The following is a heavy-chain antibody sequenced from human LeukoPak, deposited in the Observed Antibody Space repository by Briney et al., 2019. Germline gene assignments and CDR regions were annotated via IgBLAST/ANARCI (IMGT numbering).Heavy chain of an antibody. CDR1: GFTFSSYW. J-gene: IGHJ4*02. V-gene: IGHV3-74*01. CDR3: AKSLEPMTTVTTYCDY. D-gene: IGHD4-17*01. CDR2: LISDGSSA. Sequence: GGSLRVSCAASGFTFSSYWMHWVRQAPGKGLVWVSRLISDGSSASYADSVKGRFTISRDNSKNTLYLQMNSLRAEDTAVYYCAKSLEPMTTVTTYCDYWGQGTLVTVSS.